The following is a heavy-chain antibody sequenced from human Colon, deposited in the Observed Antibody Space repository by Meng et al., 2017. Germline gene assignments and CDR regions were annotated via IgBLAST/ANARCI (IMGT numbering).Heavy chain of an antibody. J-gene: IGHJ4*02. CDR3: ARGPTGLYSSDY. CDR2: INRDGSSA. V-gene: IGHV3-74*01. CDR1: GFTFSSYA. Sequence: GESLKISCAASGFTFSSYAMSWVRQAPGKGLVWVSRINRDGSSANYADSVKGRFTISRDNAKNTVFLQMNSLRGEDTAVYYCARGPTGLYSSDYWGQGTRVTVSS. D-gene: IGHD3-22*01.